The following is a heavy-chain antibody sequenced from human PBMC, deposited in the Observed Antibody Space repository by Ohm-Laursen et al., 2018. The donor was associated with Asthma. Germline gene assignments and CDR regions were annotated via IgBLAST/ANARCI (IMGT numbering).Heavy chain of an antibody. CDR3: VRDVVDRFDH. CDR2: IYIANT. J-gene: IGHJ4*02. CDR1: GYSVTSYA. D-gene: IGHD2-21*01. V-gene: IGHV1-18*04. Sequence: SVKVSCKVSGYSVTSYAFSWVRQAPGQRPEWMGRIYIANTNYAPKFRDRVTLTTDTSTSTLYMDLRSLRSDDTAVYYCVRDVVDRFDHWGQGSLVIVSS.